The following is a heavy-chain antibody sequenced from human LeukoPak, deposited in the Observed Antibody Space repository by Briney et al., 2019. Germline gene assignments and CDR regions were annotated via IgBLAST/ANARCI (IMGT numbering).Heavy chain of an antibody. CDR1: GYTFTGYY. V-gene: IGHV1-2*02. CDR2: INPNSGGT. Sequence: ASVKVSCKASGYTFTGYYMHWVRQAPGQGLEWMGWINPNSGGTNYAQKFQGRVTMTRDTSISTAYMELSRLRSDDTAVYYCARDLGSDSSGYDFDYWGQGTLVTVSS. D-gene: IGHD3-22*01. J-gene: IGHJ4*02. CDR3: ARDLGSDSSGYDFDY.